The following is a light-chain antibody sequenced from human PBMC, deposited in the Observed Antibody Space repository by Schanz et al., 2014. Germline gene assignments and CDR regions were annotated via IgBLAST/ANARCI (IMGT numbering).Light chain of an antibody. CDR1: SSDVGGYNY. Sequence: QSALTQPRSVSGSPGQSVTISCTGTSSDVGGYNYVSWYQQHPGKAPKVMIYDVSERPSGVPDRFSGSKSGNTASLTISGLQAEDEADYYCSSYTSSSTVVFGGGTKLTVL. CDR2: DVS. J-gene: IGLJ2*01. V-gene: IGLV2-11*01. CDR3: SSYTSSSTVV.